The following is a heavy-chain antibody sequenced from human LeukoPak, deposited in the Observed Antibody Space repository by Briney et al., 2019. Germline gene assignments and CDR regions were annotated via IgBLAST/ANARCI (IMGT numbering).Heavy chain of an antibody. J-gene: IGHJ4*02. CDR2: IYYSGST. V-gene: IGHV4-39*07. CDR3: AKMNYIIDY. D-gene: IGHD3-10*01. CDR1: GGANSSSSYY. Sequence: PSETLSLTCTVSGGANSSSSYYWRWICQPPGKGLEWIGSIYYSGSTYYNPSLKSRVTISVDTSKNQFSLKLSSVTAADTAVYYCAKMNYIIDYWGQGTLVTVSS.